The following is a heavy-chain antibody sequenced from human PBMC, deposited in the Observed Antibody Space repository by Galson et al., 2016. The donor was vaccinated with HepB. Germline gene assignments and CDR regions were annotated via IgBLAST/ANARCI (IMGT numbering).Heavy chain of an antibody. CDR3: ARTSWDSTGNYFDY. V-gene: IGHV4-59*01. D-gene: IGHD3-22*01. Sequence: SETLSLTCTVSAGSINNYYWSWVRQPPGKGLEWIAYIHYRGSTNYNPSLKSRVTMSVDTTKNQFSLKVSSVTAADTAVYYCARTSWDSTGNYFDYWGQGTLVTAFS. CDR1: AGSINNYY. CDR2: IHYRGST. J-gene: IGHJ4*02.